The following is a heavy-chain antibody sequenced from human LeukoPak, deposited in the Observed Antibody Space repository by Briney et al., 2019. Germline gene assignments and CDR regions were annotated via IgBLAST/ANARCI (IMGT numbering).Heavy chain of an antibody. V-gene: IGHV4-59*01. CDR2: IYYSGST. D-gene: IGHD6-13*01. CDR3: ARVFSQQLWAFDI. CDR1: GASISSYY. J-gene: IGHJ3*02. Sequence: SETLSLACSVSGASISSYYWSWIRQPPGKGLEWIGYIYYSGSTNHNPSLKSRVTISVDTSKNQFSLKLTSVTAADTAVYYCARVFSQQLWAFDIWGQGTMVTVSS.